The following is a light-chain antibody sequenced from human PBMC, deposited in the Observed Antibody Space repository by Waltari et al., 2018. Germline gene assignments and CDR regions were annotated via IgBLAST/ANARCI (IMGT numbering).Light chain of an antibody. CDR3: RSFTTSSTLEV. CDR1: SSDVGGYNF. CDR2: DVS. V-gene: IGLV2-14*03. Sequence: QSALTQPASVSGSPGQSITISCTGTSSDVGGYNFVSWYQQHPGKAPKLIIYDVSNRPSGVSNRFSGSKSGNTASLTISGLQAEDEADYYCRSFTTSSTLEVFGGGTKLTVL. J-gene: IGLJ3*02.